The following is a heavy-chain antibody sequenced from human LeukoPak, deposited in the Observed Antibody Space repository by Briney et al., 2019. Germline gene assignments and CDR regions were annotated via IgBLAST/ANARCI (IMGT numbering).Heavy chain of an antibody. V-gene: IGHV4-59*01. CDR3: ARVGVGSWYGTIFDY. D-gene: IGHD6-13*01. J-gene: IGHJ4*02. Sequence: SETLSLTCTVSGGSIRNYYWSWIRQPPGKGLEWIGYIYYSGSTNYNPSLKSRVTISVDTSKNQFSLKLSSVTAADTAVYYCARVGVGSWYGTIFDYWGQGTLVTVSS. CDR2: IYYSGST. CDR1: GGSIRNYY.